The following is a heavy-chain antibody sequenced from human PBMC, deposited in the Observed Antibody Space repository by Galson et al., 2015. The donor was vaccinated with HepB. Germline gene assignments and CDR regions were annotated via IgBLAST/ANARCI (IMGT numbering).Heavy chain of an antibody. CDR2: IYYSGST. CDR1: GGSISSYY. D-gene: IGHD3-22*01. Sequence: SETLSLTCTVSGGSISSYYWSWIRQPPGKGLEWIGYIYYSGSTNYNPSLKSRVTISVDTSKNQFSLKLSSVTAADTAVYYCAREKGLRGGYYYDSSGYWYGRGWFDPWGQVTLVTVSS. V-gene: IGHV4-59*01. CDR3: AREKGLRGGYYYDSSGYWYGRGWFDP. J-gene: IGHJ5*02.